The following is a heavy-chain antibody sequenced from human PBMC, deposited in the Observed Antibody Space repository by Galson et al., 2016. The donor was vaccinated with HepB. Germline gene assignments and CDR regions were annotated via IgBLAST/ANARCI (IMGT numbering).Heavy chain of an antibody. J-gene: IGHJ4*02. V-gene: IGHV3-23*01. CDR2: IIGNGGDT. D-gene: IGHD2-15*01. CDR1: GFTFSNYA. Sequence: SLRLSCAASGFTFSNYAMSWVRQAPGKGLEWVSGIIGNGGDTYYADSVKARFTISRDNSKNTLYLQMNSLRAEDTAVYYCAKDYRYGDSCCHFDSWGQGTLLTVSS. CDR3: AKDYRYGDSCCHFDS.